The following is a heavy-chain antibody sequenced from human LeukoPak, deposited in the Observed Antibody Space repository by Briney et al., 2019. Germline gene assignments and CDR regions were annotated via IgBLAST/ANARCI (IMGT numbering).Heavy chain of an antibody. Sequence: GGSLRLXCAPSGFTFDNFAMTWVRQAPGKGLEWVSEITGSGGSTYYADSVKGRFTISRDNSKNTLYLQMNSLRAEDTAIYYCARELFDFDYWGQGTLVTVSS. D-gene: IGHD3-10*01. CDR2: ITGSGGST. V-gene: IGHV3-23*01. J-gene: IGHJ4*02. CDR1: GFTFDNFA. CDR3: ARELFDFDY.